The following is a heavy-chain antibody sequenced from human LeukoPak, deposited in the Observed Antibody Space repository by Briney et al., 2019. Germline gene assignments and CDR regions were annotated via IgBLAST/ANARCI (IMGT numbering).Heavy chain of an antibody. D-gene: IGHD3-10*01. CDR2: FNSDGSST. J-gene: IGHJ5*02. CDR3: ARDLGATNWFDP. V-gene: IGHV3-74*01. Sequence: SRFNSDGSSTNYADSVKGRFTISRDNAQNTLYLQMNSLRAEDTAIYYCARDLGATNWFDPWGQGTLVTVSS.